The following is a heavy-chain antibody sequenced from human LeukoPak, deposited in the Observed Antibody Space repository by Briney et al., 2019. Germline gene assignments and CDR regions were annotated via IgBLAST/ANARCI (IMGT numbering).Heavy chain of an antibody. Sequence: GESLKISCKGSGYSFSNYWIGWVRQMPGKGLEWMGMIYPGDSETRYSPSFQGQVTFSADKSISTAYLQWSSLKASDTAMYYCARQRRGSYNDYSEGDYWGQGTLVTVSS. D-gene: IGHD4-11*01. J-gene: IGHJ4*02. CDR3: ARQRRGSYNDYSEGDY. V-gene: IGHV5-51*01. CDR2: IYPGDSET. CDR1: GYSFSNYW.